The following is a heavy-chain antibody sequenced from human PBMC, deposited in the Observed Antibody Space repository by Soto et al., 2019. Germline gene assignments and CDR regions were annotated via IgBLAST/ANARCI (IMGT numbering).Heavy chain of an antibody. CDR2: INPNSGGT. CDR1: GYTFTGYY. J-gene: IGHJ6*02. V-gene: IGHV1-2*04. CDR3: ARGARAYFESPIMVAVQDYYYYYGMDV. Sequence: ASVKVSCKASGYTFTGYYMHWVRQAPGQGLEWMGWINPNSGGTNYAQKFQGWVTMTRDTSISTAYMELSRLRSDDTAVYYCARGARAYFESPIMVAVQDYYYYYGMDVWGQGTTVTVSS. D-gene: IGHD2-21*01.